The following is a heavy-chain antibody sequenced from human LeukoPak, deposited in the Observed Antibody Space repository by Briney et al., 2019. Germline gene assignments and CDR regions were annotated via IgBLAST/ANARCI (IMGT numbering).Heavy chain of an antibody. V-gene: IGHV1-2*02. CDR2: INPNSGGT. J-gene: IGHJ4*02. CDR3: ARDSSITMIVVAPDY. CDR1: GYTFTGYY. D-gene: IGHD3-22*01. Sequence: PRASVKVSCKASGYTFTGYYMHWVRQAPGQGLEWMGWINPNSGGTNYAQKLQGRVTMTTDTSTSTAYMELRSLRSDDTAVYYCARDSSITMIVVAPDYWGQGTLVTVSS.